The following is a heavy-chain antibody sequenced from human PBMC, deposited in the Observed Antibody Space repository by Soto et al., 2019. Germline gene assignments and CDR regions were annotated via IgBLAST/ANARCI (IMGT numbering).Heavy chain of an antibody. CDR3: ARVLPIAPYFDY. V-gene: IGHV3-48*02. Sequence: GGSLRLSCAASGFTFSSYSMNWVRQAPGKGLEWVSYISSSSTIYYADSVKGRFTISRDNAKNSLYLQMNSLRDEDTAVYYCARVLPIAPYFDYWGQGTLVTVSS. CDR1: GFTFSSYS. J-gene: IGHJ4*02. CDR2: ISSSSTI. D-gene: IGHD3-16*02.